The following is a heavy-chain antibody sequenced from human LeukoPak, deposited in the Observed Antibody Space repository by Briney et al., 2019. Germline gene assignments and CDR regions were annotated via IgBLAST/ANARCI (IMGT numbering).Heavy chain of an antibody. J-gene: IGHJ5*02. D-gene: IGHD6-13*01. CDR1: GYTFTSYY. V-gene: IGHV1-46*01. CDR3: AKDSAAPGTRGWFDP. Sequence: GASVKVSCKASGYTFTSYYMHWMRQAPGQGLEWMGWISGYNGNTNYAQKFQGRLTMTRDTSTSTVYMELSSLRSEDTAVYYCAKDSAAPGTRGWFDPWGQGTLVTVSS. CDR2: ISGYNGNT.